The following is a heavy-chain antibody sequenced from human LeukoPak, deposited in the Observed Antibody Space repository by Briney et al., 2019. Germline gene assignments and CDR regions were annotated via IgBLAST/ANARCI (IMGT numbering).Heavy chain of an antibody. V-gene: IGHV3-48*02. Sequence: GGSLRLSCAASGFTFSSYSMNWVRQALGKGLEWVSYISSSSSTIYYADSVKGRFTISRDNAKNSPYLQMNSLRDEDTAVYYCARPVVPAAIAIDYWGQGTLVTVSS. CDR1: GFTFSSYS. J-gene: IGHJ4*02. CDR2: ISSSSSTI. D-gene: IGHD2-2*02. CDR3: ARPVVPAAIAIDY.